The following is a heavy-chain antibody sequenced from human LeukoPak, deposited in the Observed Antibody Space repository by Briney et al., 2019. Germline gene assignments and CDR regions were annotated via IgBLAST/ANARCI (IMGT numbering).Heavy chain of an antibody. Sequence: ASVKVSCKASGYTFTSYDINWVRQVTGQGLEWMGWMNPKSGNTGYAQKFQGRVTITADESTSTAYMELSSLRSEDTAVYYCASTDYYDSSIEGRPFDYWGQGTLVTVSS. CDR2: MNPKSGNT. D-gene: IGHD3-22*01. V-gene: IGHV1-8*03. CDR1: GYTFTSYD. J-gene: IGHJ4*02. CDR3: ASTDYYDSSIEGRPFDY.